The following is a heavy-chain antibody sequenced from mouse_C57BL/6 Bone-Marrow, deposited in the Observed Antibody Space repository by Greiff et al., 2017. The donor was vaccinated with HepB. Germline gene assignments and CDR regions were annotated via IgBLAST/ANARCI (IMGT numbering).Heavy chain of an antibody. Sequence: EVQLKQSGAELVRPGASVKLSCTASGFNIKDYYMHWVKQRPEQGLEWIGRIDPEDGDTEYAPKFQGKATMTADTSSNTAYLQLSSLTSEDTAVYYCTTQSLYYYGSSYGFAYWGQGTLVTVSA. CDR1: GFNIKDYY. V-gene: IGHV14-1*01. D-gene: IGHD1-1*01. CDR2: IDPEDGDT. CDR3: TTQSLYYYGSSYGFAY. J-gene: IGHJ3*01.